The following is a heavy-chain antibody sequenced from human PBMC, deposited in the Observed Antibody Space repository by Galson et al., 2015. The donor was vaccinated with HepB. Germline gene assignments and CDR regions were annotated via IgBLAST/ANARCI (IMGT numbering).Heavy chain of an antibody. Sequence: SVKVSCKASGYSFSSYGINWLRQAPGQGLEWMGWISAYNRNTEYPQKFQGRVTMTTDTSATTVYMELRSLRSDDTAVYYCARDGYCSNARCYIGSDYYSYNGLDVWGQGTTVTVSS. V-gene: IGHV1-18*04. CDR3: ARDGYCSNARCYIGSDYYSYNGLDV. CDR1: GYSFSSYG. J-gene: IGHJ6*02. CDR2: ISAYNRNT. D-gene: IGHD2-2*03.